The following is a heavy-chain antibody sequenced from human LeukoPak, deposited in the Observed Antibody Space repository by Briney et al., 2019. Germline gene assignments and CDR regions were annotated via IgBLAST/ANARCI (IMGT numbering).Heavy chain of an antibody. CDR1: GASISSSYY. Sequence: SETLSLTCAVSGASISSSYYWSWIRQPPGKGLEWIGYIYYSGSTNYNPSLKSRVTISVDTSKNQFSLKLSSVTAADTAVYYCASSTGTVAPFGWYFDLWGRGTLVTVSS. V-gene: IGHV4-61*01. D-gene: IGHD3-16*01. CDR2: IYYSGST. J-gene: IGHJ2*01. CDR3: ASSTGTVAPFGWYFDL.